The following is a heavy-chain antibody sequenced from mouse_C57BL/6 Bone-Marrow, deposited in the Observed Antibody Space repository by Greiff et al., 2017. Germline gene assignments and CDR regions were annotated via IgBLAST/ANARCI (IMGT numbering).Heavy chain of an antibody. J-gene: IGHJ3*01. CDR3: ARRGYGSLWFAY. D-gene: IGHD1-1*01. Sequence: QVQLQQPGAELVKPGASVKLSCKASGYTFTSYWMHWVKQRPGKGLEWIGMIHPNSGSTNYNEKFKSKATLTVDKSSSTAYMQLSSLTSEDSAVXDCARRGYGSLWFAYWGQGTLVTVSA. CDR1: GYTFTSYW. V-gene: IGHV1-64*01. CDR2: IHPNSGST.